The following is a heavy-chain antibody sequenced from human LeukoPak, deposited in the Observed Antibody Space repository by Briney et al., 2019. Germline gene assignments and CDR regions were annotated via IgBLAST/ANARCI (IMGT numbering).Heavy chain of an antibody. V-gene: IGHV3-74*01. CDR1: RFTFGSYW. D-gene: IGHD4-17*01. CDR2: INSDGSST. J-gene: IGHJ3*02. CDR3: AREETTVTLGAFDI. Sequence: GGSLRLSCAASRFTFGSYWMHWVRQAPGKGLVWVSRINSDGSSTSYADSVKGRFTISRDNAKNTLYLQMNSLRAEDTAVYYCAREETTVTLGAFDIWGQGTMVTVSS.